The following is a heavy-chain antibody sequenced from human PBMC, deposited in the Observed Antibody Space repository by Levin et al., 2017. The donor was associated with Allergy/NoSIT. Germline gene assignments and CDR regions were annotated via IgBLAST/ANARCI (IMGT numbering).Heavy chain of an antibody. V-gene: IGHV1-2*02. CDR2: LNPKSGDT. CDR3: ARGSPHSPTYYYTGKDV. Sequence: GESLKISCKASGYSFTDYYIHWVRRAPGQGLEWMGWLNPKSGDTNYAQKFQGRVTMTRDSSISTAYIDLGSLRSDDTAVYYCARGSPHSPTYYYTGKDVWGQGTTVTVSS. D-gene: IGHD2-21*01. CDR1: GYSFTDYY. J-gene: IGHJ6*02.